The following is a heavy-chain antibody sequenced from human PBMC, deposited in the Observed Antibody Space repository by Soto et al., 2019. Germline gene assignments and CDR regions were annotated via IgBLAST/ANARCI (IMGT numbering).Heavy chain of an antibody. CDR1: GYTFTSYD. D-gene: IGHD4-17*01. CDR2: MNPNSGNT. V-gene: IGHV1-8*01. J-gene: IGHJ5*02. Sequence: ASVKVSCKASGYTFTSYDINWVRQATGQGLEWMGWMNPNSGNTGYAQKFQGRVTMTRNTSISTAYMELSSLRSEDTAVYYCARGRLDDYGDYSWFDPWGQGTLVTVSS. CDR3: ARGRLDDYGDYSWFDP.